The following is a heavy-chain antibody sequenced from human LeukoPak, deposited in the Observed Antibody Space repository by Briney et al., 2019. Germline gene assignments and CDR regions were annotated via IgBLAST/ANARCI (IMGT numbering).Heavy chain of an antibody. J-gene: IGHJ6*02. Sequence: GGSLRLSCAASGFAFDNFAMHWVRRAPGKGLEWVSGISYNSGGRGYADSVKGRFAISRDNAKNSLYLQMNSLRSEDTALYYCAKDSIGEASGGMDVWGQGTTVTVSS. V-gene: IGHV3-9*01. CDR2: ISYNSGGR. CDR1: GFAFDNFA. CDR3: AKDSIGEASGGMDV. D-gene: IGHD3-10*01.